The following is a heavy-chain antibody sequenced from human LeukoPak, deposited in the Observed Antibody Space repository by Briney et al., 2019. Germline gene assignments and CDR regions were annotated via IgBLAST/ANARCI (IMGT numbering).Heavy chain of an antibody. CDR3: ARRTYSSSSSIFDY. CDR1: GYTFTSYG. D-gene: IGHD6-6*01. J-gene: IGHJ4*02. Sequence: ASVKVSCKASGYTFTSYGISWVRQALGQGLEWMGWISGYNGNTNYAQKLQGRVAMTTDTSTSTAYMELRGLRSDDTAVYYCARRTYSSSSSIFDYWGQGTLVTVSS. V-gene: IGHV1-18*01. CDR2: ISGYNGNT.